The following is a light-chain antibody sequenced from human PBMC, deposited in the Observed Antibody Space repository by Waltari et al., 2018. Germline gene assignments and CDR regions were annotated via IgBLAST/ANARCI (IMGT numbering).Light chain of an antibody. CDR2: TDN. CDR1: SSNIGSNY. Sequence: QSVLTQPSSASGTPGQRVTISCSGSSSNIGSNYVYWYQQLPGTAPKLLIHTDNQRPSGVPALFAASKSGASASLAISGLRSDDEADYYCAAWDDSLTGRVFGGGTKLTVL. V-gene: IGLV1-47*01. CDR3: AAWDDSLTGRV. J-gene: IGLJ3*02.